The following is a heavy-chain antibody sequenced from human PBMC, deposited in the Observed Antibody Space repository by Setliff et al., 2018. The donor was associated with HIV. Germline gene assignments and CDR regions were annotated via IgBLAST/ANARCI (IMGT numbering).Heavy chain of an antibody. CDR2: FYYSGST. Sequence: PSETLSLTCTVSGGSISSSSYYWGWIRQPPGKGLEWIGSFYYSGSTYYNPSLKSRVTISVDTSKNQFSLKLNSVTAADTAVYYCARVGYYDSSFDYWGQGTLVTVSS. V-gene: IGHV4-39*07. CDR3: ARVGYYDSSFDY. J-gene: IGHJ4*02. CDR1: GGSISSSSYY. D-gene: IGHD3-22*01.